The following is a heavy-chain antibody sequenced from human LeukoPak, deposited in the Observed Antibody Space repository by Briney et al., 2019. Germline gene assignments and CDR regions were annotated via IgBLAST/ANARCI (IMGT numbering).Heavy chain of an antibody. Sequence: GRSLRLSCAASGFNFSSYVMHWVRQAPGKGLEWVAVTSFDKDNKYYGGSVKGRFTISRDNSKNTLYLQMNSLRAEDTAVYYCAKGKTPYYWHISGYYSDFTDFYFDYWGQGTLVPVSS. CDR2: TSFDKDNK. D-gene: IGHD3-22*01. CDR3: AKGKTPYYWHISGYYSDFTDFYFDY. J-gene: IGHJ4*02. V-gene: IGHV3-30*18. CDR1: GFNFSSYV.